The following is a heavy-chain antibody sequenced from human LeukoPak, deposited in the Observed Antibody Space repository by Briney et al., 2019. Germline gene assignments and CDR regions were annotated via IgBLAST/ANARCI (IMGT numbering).Heavy chain of an antibody. CDR2: INPNSGGT. Sequence: ASVKVSCKSSGYTFSVYYMHWVRQAPGQGLEWMGWINPNSGGTNYAQKFQGRVTMTRDTSISTAYMELNSLTSDDTAVYYCAREASYYYDSSGYTYWGQGTLVTVSS. V-gene: IGHV1-2*02. CDR3: AREASYYYDSSGYTY. J-gene: IGHJ4*02. D-gene: IGHD3-22*01. CDR1: GYTFSVYY.